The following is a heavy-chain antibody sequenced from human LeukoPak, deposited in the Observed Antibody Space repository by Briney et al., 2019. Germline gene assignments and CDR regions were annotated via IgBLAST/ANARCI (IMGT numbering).Heavy chain of an antibody. V-gene: IGHV4-39*01. CDR2: FYYSGST. D-gene: IGHD6-13*01. J-gene: IGHJ4*02. CDR1: GGSINSRPYS. Sequence: SETLSLTCTVSGGSINSRPYSWGWIRQPPGKGLEWLVSFYYSGSTYYKPSLKSRVTISVDTSKNQFSLKLNSVTAADTAVYYCARLVVSSWYHEVLLGRDYWGQGTLVTVSS. CDR3: ARLVVSSWYHEVLLGRDY.